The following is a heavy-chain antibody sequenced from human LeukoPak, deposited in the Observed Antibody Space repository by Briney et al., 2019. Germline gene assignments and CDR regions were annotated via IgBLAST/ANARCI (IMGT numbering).Heavy chain of an antibody. V-gene: IGHV4-4*07. CDR1: GGSISSYY. Sequence: SETLSLTCTVSGGSISSYYWSWIRQPAGKGLEWIVRIYISGSTNYNPSLKSRVTMSVDTSKNQFSLKLSSVTATDTAVYYCARDRGTWNDDGFDYWGQGTLVTVSS. CDR3: ARDRGTWNDDGFDY. D-gene: IGHD1-1*01. J-gene: IGHJ4*02. CDR2: IYISGST.